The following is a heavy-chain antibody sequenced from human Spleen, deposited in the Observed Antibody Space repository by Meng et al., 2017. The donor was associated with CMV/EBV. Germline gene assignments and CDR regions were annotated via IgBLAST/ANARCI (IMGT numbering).Heavy chain of an antibody. CDR2: INPNSGGT. J-gene: IGHJ4*02. V-gene: IGHV1-2*02. CDR3: ATIYYDILPRAFDY. D-gene: IGHD3-9*01. Sequence: ASVKVSCKASGYTFTGYYMHWVRQAPGQGLEWMGWINPNSGGTNYTQKFQGRLTVTRDTSISTTYMELTRLRSDDTAVYYCATIYYDILPRAFDYWGQGTLVTVSS. CDR1: GYTFTGYY.